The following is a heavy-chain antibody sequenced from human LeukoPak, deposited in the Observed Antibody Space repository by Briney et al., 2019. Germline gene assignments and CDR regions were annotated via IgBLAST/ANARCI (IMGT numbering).Heavy chain of an antibody. D-gene: IGHD2-15*01. V-gene: IGHV3-21*01. CDR2: ISSSSSYI. CDR1: GFTFSSYS. CDR3: ARARPPELPLSY. J-gene: IGHJ4*02. Sequence: GGSLRLSCAASGFTFSSYSMNWVRQAPGKGLEWVSSISSSSSYIYYADSVKGRFTISRDNAKNSLYLQMNSLRAEDTAVYYCARARPPELPLSYWGQGTLVTVSS.